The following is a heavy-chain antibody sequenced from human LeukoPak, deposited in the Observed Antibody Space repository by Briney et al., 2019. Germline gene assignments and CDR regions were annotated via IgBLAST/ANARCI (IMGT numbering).Heavy chain of an antibody. CDR1: GFSLSLYG. V-gene: IGHV3-30*02. Sequence: PGGSLRLSCVASGFSLSLYGMHWVRQAPGKGLEWVAIIWYDGSNEFYADSVKGRFTISRDNSKNTVYLQMDSLRAEDTAFYYCAKISTGSTEYFDYWGQGTLVTVSS. D-gene: IGHD1-7*01. J-gene: IGHJ4*02. CDR2: IWYDGSNE. CDR3: AKISTGSTEYFDY.